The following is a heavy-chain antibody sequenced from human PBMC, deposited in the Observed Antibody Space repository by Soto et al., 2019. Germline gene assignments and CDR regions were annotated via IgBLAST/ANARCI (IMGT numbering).Heavy chain of an antibody. CDR2: ISSSGSTI. J-gene: IGHJ6*02. CDR1: GFTFSSYE. D-gene: IGHD3-22*01. Sequence: EVQLVESGGGLVQPGGSLRLSCAASGFTFSSYEMNWVRQAPGKGRGWVSYISSSGSTIYYADSVKGRFTISRDNAKNSLYLQMNSLRAEDTAVYYCARDQYYYDSSGYGMDVWGQGTTVTVSS. CDR3: ARDQYYYDSSGYGMDV. V-gene: IGHV3-48*03.